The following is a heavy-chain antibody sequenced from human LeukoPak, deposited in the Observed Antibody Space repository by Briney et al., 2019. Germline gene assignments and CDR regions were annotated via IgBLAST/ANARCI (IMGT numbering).Heavy chain of an antibody. V-gene: IGHV4-38-2*01. Sequence: PSETQSLTCAVSGYSISSGYYWGWIRQPPGKGLEWIGSIYHSGSTYYNPSLKSRVTKSVDTSKNQFSLKLSSVTAADTAVYYCASYDSSTKDTAFDYWGQGTLVTVSS. D-gene: IGHD3-22*01. CDR2: IYHSGST. J-gene: IGHJ4*02. CDR1: GYSISSGYY. CDR3: ASYDSSTKDTAFDY.